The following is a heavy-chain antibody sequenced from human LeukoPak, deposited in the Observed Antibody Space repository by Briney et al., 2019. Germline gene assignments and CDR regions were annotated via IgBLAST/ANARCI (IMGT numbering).Heavy chain of an antibody. CDR3: ASQYRSTGHLGN. D-gene: IGHD1-1*01. V-gene: IGHV3-48*03. CDR1: GCTFRTYE. J-gene: IGHJ4*02. Sequence: GGSLRVSCADSGCTFRTYEMDWVRQAPGRGLEWISYMCISGSTLYYADSVRGRFTISRVNAKNQPYLQVNSLRADDTAVYYCASQYRSTGHLGNWGQGTLVSVSS. CDR2: MCISGSTL.